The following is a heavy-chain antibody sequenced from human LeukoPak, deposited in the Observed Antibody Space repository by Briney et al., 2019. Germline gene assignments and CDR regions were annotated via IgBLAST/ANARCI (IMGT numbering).Heavy chain of an antibody. CDR2: INPNSGGT. V-gene: IGHV1-2*02. CDR3: ARGEVAAAGSYYYYGMDV. D-gene: IGHD6-13*01. J-gene: IGHJ6*02. Sequence: ASVKVSCKASGYTFTGYYMHWVRQAPGQGLEWMGWINPNSGGTNCAQKFQGRVTMTRDTSISTVYMELSRLRSDDTAVYYCARGEVAAAGSYYYYGMDVWGQGTTVTVSS. CDR1: GYTFTGYY.